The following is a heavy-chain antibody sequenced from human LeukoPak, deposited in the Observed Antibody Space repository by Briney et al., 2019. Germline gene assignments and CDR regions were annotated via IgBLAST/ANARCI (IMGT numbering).Heavy chain of an antibody. V-gene: IGHV4-39*07. Sequence: PSETLSLTCTVSGGSISSSSYYWGWIRQPPGKGLEWIGSIYYSGSTYYNPSLKSRVTISVDTSKNQFSLKLSSVTAADTAVYYCASPLVVSHAFDIWGQGTMVTVSS. D-gene: IGHD3-9*01. CDR1: GGSISSSSYY. CDR2: IYYSGST. J-gene: IGHJ3*02. CDR3: ASPLVVSHAFDI.